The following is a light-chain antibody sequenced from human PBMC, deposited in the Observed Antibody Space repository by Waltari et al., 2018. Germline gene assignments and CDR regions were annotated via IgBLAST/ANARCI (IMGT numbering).Light chain of an antibody. V-gene: IGLV2-11*01. J-gene: IGLJ3*02. CDR1: SSDVGSHDS. CDR2: DVS. CDR3: CAYAGSYFMV. Sequence: QSALTQPRSVSGSPGQSVTISCTGTSSDVGSHDSVSWYQQYPGKGPKLMFYDVSKRPSGVPYRFSAFKSGNTASLTISGLQPEDEADYYCCAYAGSYFMVFGGGTRLTVL.